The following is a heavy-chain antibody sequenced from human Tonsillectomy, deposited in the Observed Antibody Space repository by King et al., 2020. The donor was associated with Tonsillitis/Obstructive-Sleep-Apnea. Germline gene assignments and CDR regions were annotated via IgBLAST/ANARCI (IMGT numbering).Heavy chain of an antibody. J-gene: IGHJ4*02. Sequence: QLVQSGAEVKKPGASVKVSCKASGYTFTGFFLHWVLQAPGHGLELMGWINPNSGGTGYAQKFRGSVTMTRDKSINTGYMELNRLGSDDTAIYYCATTLDTGSFYRDYFDSWGQGTLLTVSS. CDR2: INPNSGGT. CDR1: GYTFTGFF. D-gene: IGHD1-26*01. CDR3: ATTLDTGSFYRDYFDS. V-gene: IGHV1-2*04.